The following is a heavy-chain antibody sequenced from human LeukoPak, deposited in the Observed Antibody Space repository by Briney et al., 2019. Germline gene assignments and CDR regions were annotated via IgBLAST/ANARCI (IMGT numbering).Heavy chain of an antibody. Sequence: GGSLRLSCVASGFTFSSYNMNWVRQAPGKGLERVSAISSSSIYIYYADSVKGRFTISRDNAKSSLSLQMNSLRVEDTAVYYCARVNRPLYVWGSYRYIDYWGQGTLVTVSS. CDR2: ISSSSIYI. CDR3: ARVNRPLYVWGSYRYIDY. CDR1: GFTFSSYN. V-gene: IGHV3-21*01. J-gene: IGHJ4*02. D-gene: IGHD3-16*02.